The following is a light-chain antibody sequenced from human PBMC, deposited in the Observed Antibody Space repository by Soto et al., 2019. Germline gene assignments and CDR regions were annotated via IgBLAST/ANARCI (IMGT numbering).Light chain of an antibody. CDR1: SSNIGAGYE. Sequence: QSVLTQPPSVSGAPGQRVTISCTGTSSNIGAGYEVHWYQQLPGTAPKLLISGNAYRPSSVPDRFSGSKSGTSVYLAITGLQAEDEADYYCQSYDSSLSGVVFGGGTKLTVL. V-gene: IGLV1-40*01. J-gene: IGLJ2*01. CDR2: GNA. CDR3: QSYDSSLSGVV.